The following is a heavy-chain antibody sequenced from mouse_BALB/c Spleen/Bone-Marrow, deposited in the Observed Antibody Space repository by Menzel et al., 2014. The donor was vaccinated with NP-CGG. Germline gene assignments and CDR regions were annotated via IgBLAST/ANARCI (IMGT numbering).Heavy chain of an antibody. Sequence: VHLQQPGAELVKPGASVKLSCTASGFNIKDTYMHWVKQRPEQGLEWIGRIDPANGNTKYDPKFQGRATVTADTSSNTAYLQLSSLTSEDTAVYFCARAYYGNYPYAMDYWGQGTSVTVSS. CDR3: ARAYYGNYPYAMDY. J-gene: IGHJ4*01. CDR1: GFNIKDTY. V-gene: IGHV14-3*02. D-gene: IGHD2-10*01. CDR2: IDPANGNT.